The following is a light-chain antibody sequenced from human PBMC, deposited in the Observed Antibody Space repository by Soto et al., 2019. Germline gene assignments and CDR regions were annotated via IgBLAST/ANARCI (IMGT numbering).Light chain of an antibody. CDR3: NSFTTSTTPYV. J-gene: IGLJ1*01. V-gene: IGLV2-14*01. CDR2: EVT. Sequence: QSALSQPASVSGSPGESITISCAGTSSDVGGYRYVSWYQQRPGEAPRLLIYEVTNRPSGVSNRFSGSKSGNTASLTISGLQADDEADYYCNSFTTSTTPYVFGTGTKVTVL. CDR1: SSDVGGYRY.